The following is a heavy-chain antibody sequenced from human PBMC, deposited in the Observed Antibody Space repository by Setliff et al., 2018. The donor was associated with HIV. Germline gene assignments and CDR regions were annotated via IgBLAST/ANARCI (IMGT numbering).Heavy chain of an antibody. Sequence: PGGSLRLSCAASGFTFSSYAMHWVRLAPGKGLEWVTVISYDGSNKFYADSVKGRFTISRDNSKNTLYLQMGSLRAEDMAVYYCARDGGQDSSGFGIYYYMDVWGKGTTVTVSS. J-gene: IGHJ6*03. D-gene: IGHD6-19*01. V-gene: IGHV3-30*15. CDR2: ISYDGSNK. CDR1: GFTFSSYA. CDR3: ARDGGQDSSGFGIYYYMDV.